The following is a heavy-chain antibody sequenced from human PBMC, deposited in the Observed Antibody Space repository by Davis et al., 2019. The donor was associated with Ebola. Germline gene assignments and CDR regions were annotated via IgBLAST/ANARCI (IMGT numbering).Heavy chain of an antibody. V-gene: IGHV4-34*01. Sequence: PSETLSLTCAVYGGSFSGYYWSWIRQPPGKGLEWIGEINHSGSTNYNPSLKSRVTISVDTSKNQFSLKLSSVTAADTAVYYCARGFGWVVAANIWGQGTLVTASS. D-gene: IGHD2-15*01. J-gene: IGHJ4*02. CDR3: ARGFGWVVAANI. CDR1: GGSFSGYY. CDR2: INHSGST.